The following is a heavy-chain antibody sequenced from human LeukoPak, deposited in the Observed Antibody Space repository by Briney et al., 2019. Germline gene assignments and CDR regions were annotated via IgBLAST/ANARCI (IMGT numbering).Heavy chain of an antibody. CDR3: ARGYSSGWSVDC. Sequence: SQTLSLTCAISGDSVSSNSATWNWIRQSPSRGLEWLGRTYYRSKWYDDYAVSVKSRITINPDTSKNQSSLQLNSVAPEDTAVYYCARGYSSGWSVDCWGQGTLVTVSS. V-gene: IGHV6-1*01. CDR2: TYYRSKWYD. CDR1: GDSVSSNSAT. J-gene: IGHJ4*02. D-gene: IGHD6-19*01.